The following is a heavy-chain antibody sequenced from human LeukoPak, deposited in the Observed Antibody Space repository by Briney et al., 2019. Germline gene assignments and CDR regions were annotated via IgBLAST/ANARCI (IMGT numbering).Heavy chain of an antibody. CDR3: ASQNYARFDP. V-gene: IGHV3-7*01. D-gene: IGHD3-16*01. CDR2: IQPDGSEQ. CDR1: GFTFSSNW. J-gene: IGHJ5*02. Sequence: GGSLRLSCVGSGFTFSSNWMSWVRQAPGKGLEWVGNIQPDGSEQYPVDSVRGRFTISRDNARNSLFLQMNSLRVEDTAVYYCASQNYARFDPWGQGTLVTVSS.